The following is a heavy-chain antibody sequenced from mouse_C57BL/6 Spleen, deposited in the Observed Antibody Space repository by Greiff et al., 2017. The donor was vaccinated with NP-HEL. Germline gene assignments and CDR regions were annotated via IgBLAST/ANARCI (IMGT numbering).Heavy chain of an antibody. CDR2: IYPGDGDT. V-gene: IGHV1-82*01. Sequence: VKLQQSGPELVKPGASVKISCKASGYAFSSSWMNWVKQRPGKGLEWIGRIYPGDGDTNYNGKFKGKATLTADKSSSTAYMQLSSLTSEDSAVYFCARGGLTGTGFDYWGQGTTLTVSS. CDR1: GYAFSSSW. D-gene: IGHD4-1*01. J-gene: IGHJ2*01. CDR3: ARGGLTGTGFDY.